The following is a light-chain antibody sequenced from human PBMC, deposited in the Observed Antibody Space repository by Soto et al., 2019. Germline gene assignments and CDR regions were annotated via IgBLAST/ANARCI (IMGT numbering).Light chain of an antibody. CDR3: CSYAGSSTWV. CDR1: XSDVGSYNL. J-gene: IGLJ3*02. V-gene: IGLV2-23*01. CDR2: EGS. Sequence: QSVLTQPASVSGSPGQSITISCTGTXSDVGSYNLVSWYQQHPGKAPKLMIYEGSKRPSGVSNRFSGSKSGNTASLTISGLQAEDESDYYCCSYAGSSTWVFGGGTKLTVL.